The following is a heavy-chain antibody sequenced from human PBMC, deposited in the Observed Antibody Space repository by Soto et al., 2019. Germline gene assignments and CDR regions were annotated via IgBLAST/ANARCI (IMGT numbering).Heavy chain of an antibody. CDR1: GFTFSDYY. CDR2: ISSSSSYT. Sequence: GGSLRLSCAAFGFTFSDYYMSWIRQAPGKGLEWVSYISSSSSYTNYADSVKGRFTISRDNAKNSLYLQMNSLRAEDTAVYYCARVVHYYGSGSYYGPYFDYWGQGTLVTV. V-gene: IGHV3-11*05. D-gene: IGHD3-10*01. J-gene: IGHJ4*02. CDR3: ARVVHYYGSGSYYGPYFDY.